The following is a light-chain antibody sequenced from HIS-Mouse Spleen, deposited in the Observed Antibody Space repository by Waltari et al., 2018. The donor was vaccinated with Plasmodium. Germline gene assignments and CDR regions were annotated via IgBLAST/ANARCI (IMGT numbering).Light chain of an antibody. CDR3: YSAVDNNLV. V-gene: IGLV3-27*01. CDR2: KDS. CDR1: VLAKKY. J-gene: IGLJ3*02. Sequence: SYELTQPSSVSVSPGQTARITCSGDVLAKKYARGFQQKPGQAPVLVIYKDSERPSGIPERFSGSSSGTTVTLTISGAQVEDEADYYCYSAVDNNLVFGGGTKLTVL.